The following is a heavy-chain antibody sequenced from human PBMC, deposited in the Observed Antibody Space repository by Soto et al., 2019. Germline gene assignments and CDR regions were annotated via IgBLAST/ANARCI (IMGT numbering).Heavy chain of an antibody. D-gene: IGHD3-22*01. CDR3: AKEAYYYDSSGYYFPLDY. J-gene: IGHJ4*02. CDR2: ISWNSGSI. V-gene: IGHV3-9*01. CDR1: GFTFDDYA. Sequence: GGSLRLSCAASGFTFDDYAMHWVRQAPGKGLEWVSGISWNSGSIGYADSVKGRFTISRDNAKNSLYLQMNSLRAEDTALYYCAKEAYYYDSSGYYFPLDYWGQGTLVTVSS.